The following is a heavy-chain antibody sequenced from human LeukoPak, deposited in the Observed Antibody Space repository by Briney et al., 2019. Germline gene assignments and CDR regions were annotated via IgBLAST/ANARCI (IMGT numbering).Heavy chain of an antibody. CDR2: ICYDGSNK. D-gene: IGHD6-6*01. Sequence: PGGTLRLSSAASGFTFSSYAMHRGRQAPGQGRKWLTVICYDGSNKSYADSVKGRFTISRDNSKNTLYLQMNSLRAEDTAVYYCARDSGSSWVNYFDYWGQGTLVTVSS. CDR3: ARDSGSSWVNYFDY. CDR1: GFTFSSYA. V-gene: IGHV3-30-3*01. J-gene: IGHJ4*02.